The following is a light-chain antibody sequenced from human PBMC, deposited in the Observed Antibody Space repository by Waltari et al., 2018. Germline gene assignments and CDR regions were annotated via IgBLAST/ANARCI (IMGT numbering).Light chain of an antibody. Sequence: QSALTQPRSVSGSPGQSVTVSCTGSSSDFRRFNFVSWYQQHPGEAPKLILYDVNKRPSGVPDRFSGSKSGGTASLTISGLQADDEADYYCCSNADYYSLAFGGGTKVTVL. CDR3: CSNADYYSLA. V-gene: IGLV2-11*01. CDR2: DVN. J-gene: IGLJ2*01. CDR1: SSDFRRFNF.